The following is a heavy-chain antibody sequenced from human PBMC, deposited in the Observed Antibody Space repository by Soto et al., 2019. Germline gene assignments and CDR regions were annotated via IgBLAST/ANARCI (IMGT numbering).Heavy chain of an antibody. V-gene: IGHV3-11*04. J-gene: IGHJ4*02. Sequence: QVQLVESGGGLVKPGGSLRLSCAASGFTLSDYYMTWIRQAPGKGLEWVSDISISGTTIHYADSVRGRFTISRDNAKNALWVQMNALRAEDRAVYYCARFRGDGYYNCWGQGTLVTVSS. D-gene: IGHD3-9*01. CDR3: ARFRGDGYYNC. CDR1: GFTLSDYY. CDR2: ISISGTTI.